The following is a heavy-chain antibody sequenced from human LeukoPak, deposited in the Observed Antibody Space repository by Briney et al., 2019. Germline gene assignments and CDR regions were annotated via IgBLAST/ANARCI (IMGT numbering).Heavy chain of an antibody. CDR1: GYTFDDYA. J-gene: IGHJ4*02. V-gene: IGHV3-9*01. Sequence: GGSLRLSCAGSGYTFDDYAMHWVRQAPGKGLEWVLGIRWNSGSIDYADSVKGRFSISRDNAKNSLYLQMNSLRAEDTALYYCAKAREYSSGWYPEGGYYFDYWGQRTLVTFSS. CDR3: AKAREYSSGWYPEGGYYFDY. D-gene: IGHD6-19*01. CDR2: IRWNSGSI.